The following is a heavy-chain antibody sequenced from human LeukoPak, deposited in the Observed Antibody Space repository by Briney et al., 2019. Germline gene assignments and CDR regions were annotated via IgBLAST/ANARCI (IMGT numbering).Heavy chain of an antibody. V-gene: IGHV3-30*02. CDR3: AKDLVYYDSSGYPDY. Sequence: GGSLRLSCAASGFTFSSYGMHWVRQALGKGLEWVAFIRYDGSNKYYADSVKGRFTISRDNSKNTLYLQMNSLRAEDTAVYYCAKDLVYYDSSGYPDYWGQGTLVTVSS. D-gene: IGHD3-22*01. CDR2: IRYDGSNK. CDR1: GFTFSSYG. J-gene: IGHJ4*02.